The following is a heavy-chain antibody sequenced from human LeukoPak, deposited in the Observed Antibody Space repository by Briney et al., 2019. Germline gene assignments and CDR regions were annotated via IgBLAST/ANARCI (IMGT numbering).Heavy chain of an antibody. CDR2: IYSGGST. D-gene: IGHD7-27*01. J-gene: IGHJ4*02. CDR3: ARDGPNNWGLGY. Sequence: GGSLRLSCAASGFTVSSNYMSWVRQAPGKGLEWVSVIYSGGSTYYADSVKGRFTISRDNSKNTLYLQMNSLRAEDTAVYYCARDGPNNWGLGYWGQGTLVTVSS. V-gene: IGHV3-53*01. CDR1: GFTVSSNY.